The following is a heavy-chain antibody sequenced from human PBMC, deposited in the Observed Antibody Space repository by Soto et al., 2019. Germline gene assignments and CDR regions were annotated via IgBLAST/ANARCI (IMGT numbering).Heavy chain of an antibody. V-gene: IGHV4-34*01. Sequence: QVQLQQWGAGLLKPSETLSLTCAVYGGSFSGYYWTWIRQPPGTGLEWIGEINHSGSTNSSPSLKXXGTISVDTSQNQFSLKLTSVTDADTAVYYCARDKITGLVDYWGQGTLVTVSS. J-gene: IGHJ4*02. CDR2: INHSGST. CDR1: GGSFSGYY. D-gene: IGHD2-8*02. CDR3: ARDKITGLVDY.